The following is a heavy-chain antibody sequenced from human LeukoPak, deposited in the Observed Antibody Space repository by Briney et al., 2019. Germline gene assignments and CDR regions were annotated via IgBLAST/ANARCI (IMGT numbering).Heavy chain of an antibody. CDR1: GFTVSSNY. Sequence: GGSLRLSCAASGFTVSSNYMSWVRQAPGKGLEWVSLIYSGGTTYYADSVKGRFTISCDNSKNTLYLQMNSLRPEDTAVYYRARDPRSGSYSAFDIWGQGTMVTVSS. D-gene: IGHD3-10*01. J-gene: IGHJ3*02. CDR3: ARDPRSGSYSAFDI. V-gene: IGHV3-53*01. CDR2: IYSGGTT.